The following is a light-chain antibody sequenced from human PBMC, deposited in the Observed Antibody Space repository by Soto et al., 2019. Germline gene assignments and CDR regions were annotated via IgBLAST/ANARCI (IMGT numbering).Light chain of an antibody. CDR3: QERSNWPIT. CDR1: QSVSSY. CDR2: DAS. Sequence: ESLLTHSPATLSLSRGERATLSCRASQSVSSYLAWYQQKPGQAPRLLIYDASNRATGIPARFSGSGSGTDFTLTISSLEPEDFAVYYCQERSNWPITFGQGTRRAIK. V-gene: IGKV3-11*01. J-gene: IGKJ5*01.